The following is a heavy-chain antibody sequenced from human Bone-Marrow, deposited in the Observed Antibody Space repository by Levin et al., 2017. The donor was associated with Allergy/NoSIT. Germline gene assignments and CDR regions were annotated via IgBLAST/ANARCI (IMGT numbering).Heavy chain of an antibody. CDR3: ARQRKWELRNGVVYYFDN. J-gene: IGHJ4*02. CDR2: LYYSGTT. Sequence: SETLSLTCTVYGDSILSSTYYWGWVRQPPGKGLEWIGSLYYSGTTYYNPSLKTRVTIFLDTSKIQFSLKLISVTAADTAVYYCARQRKWELRNGVVYYFDNWGQGALVTVSS. D-gene: IGHD1-26*01. CDR1: GDSILSSTYY. V-gene: IGHV4-39*01.